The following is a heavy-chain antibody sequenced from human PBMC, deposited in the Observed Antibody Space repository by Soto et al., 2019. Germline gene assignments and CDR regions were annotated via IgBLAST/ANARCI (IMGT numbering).Heavy chain of an antibody. CDR3: ATRYSGSYYFDY. V-gene: IGHV5-51*01. CDR1: GYNFISHW. CDR2: IYPGDSDT. J-gene: IGHJ4*02. Sequence: PGESLKISCKGSGYNFISHWISWVRQMPGKGPEWMGLIYPGDSDTRYNPSFQGQVTISADKSVTTIYLQWSSLKASDTAMYYCATRYSGSYYFDYWGQGTLVTVSS. D-gene: IGHD5-12*01.